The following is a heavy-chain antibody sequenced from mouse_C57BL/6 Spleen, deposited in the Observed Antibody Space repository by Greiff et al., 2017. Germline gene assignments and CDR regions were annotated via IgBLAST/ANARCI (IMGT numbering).Heavy chain of an antibody. CDR2: IRSKSNNYAT. CDR3: VWDPRGAMDY. CDR1: GFSFNTYA. J-gene: IGHJ4*01. Sequence: EVMLVESGGGLVQPKGSLKLSCAASGFSFNTYAMNWVRQAPGKGLEWVARIRSKSNNYATYYADSVKDRFTISRDDSESMLYLQMNNLKTEDTAMYYCVWDPRGAMDYWGQGTSVTVSS. V-gene: IGHV10-1*01. D-gene: IGHD4-1*01.